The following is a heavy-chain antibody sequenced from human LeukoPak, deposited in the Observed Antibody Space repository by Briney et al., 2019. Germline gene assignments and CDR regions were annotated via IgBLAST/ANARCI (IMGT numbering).Heavy chain of an antibody. V-gene: IGHV3-33*06. J-gene: IGHJ4*02. D-gene: IGHD3-10*01. CDR3: AKNTSPWISGFDY. CDR2: IWYDGSNK. CDR1: GFTFSSYG. Sequence: PGGSLRLSCAASGFTFSSYGMHWVRQAPGEGLEWVAVIWYDGSNKYYADSVKGRFTISRDNSKSTLYLQMNSLRAEDTAVYYCAKNTSPWISGFDYWGQGTLVTVSS.